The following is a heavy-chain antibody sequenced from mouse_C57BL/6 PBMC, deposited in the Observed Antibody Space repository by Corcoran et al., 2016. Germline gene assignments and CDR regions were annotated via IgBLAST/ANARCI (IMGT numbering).Heavy chain of an antibody. V-gene: IGHV1-75*01. CDR2: IFPGSGST. J-gene: IGHJ4*01. Sequence: QFQLQQSGPELVKPGASVKISCKASGYTFTDYNINWVKQRPGQGLEWIGWIFPGSGSTYYNEKFKGKATLTVDKSSSTAYMLLSSLTSEDSAVYFCARYGITTVVDYYAMDYWGQGTSVTVSS. D-gene: IGHD1-1*01. CDR1: GYTFTDYN. CDR3: ARYGITTVVDYYAMDY.